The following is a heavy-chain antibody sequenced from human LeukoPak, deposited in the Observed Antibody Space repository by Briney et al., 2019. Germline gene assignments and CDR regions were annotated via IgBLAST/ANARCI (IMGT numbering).Heavy chain of an antibody. CDR1: GYTFTGYY. D-gene: IGHD3/OR15-3a*01. V-gene: IGHV1-2*02. Sequence: ASVKVSCKASGYTFTGYYMHWVRQAPGQGLEWMGWINTNSGGTNYAHKFQGRVTMTRTTSITTAYMELSSLRSEDTAVYYCARGPLSRFLDWINWFDPWGQGTLVTVSS. CDR3: ARGPLSRFLDWINWFDP. J-gene: IGHJ5*02. CDR2: INTNSGGT.